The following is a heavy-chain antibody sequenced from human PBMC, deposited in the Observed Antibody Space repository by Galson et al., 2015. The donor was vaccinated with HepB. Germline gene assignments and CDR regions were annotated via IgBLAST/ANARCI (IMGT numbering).Heavy chain of an antibody. CDR2: ISSSSSTI. CDR1: GFTFSSYS. V-gene: IGHV3-48*01. Sequence: SLRLSCAASGFTFSSYSMNWVRQAPGKGLEWVSYISSSSSTIYYADSVKGRFTISRDNAKNSLYLQMNSLRAEDTAVYYCASPRLHYDILTGRWGQGTLVTVSS. CDR3: ASPRLHYDILTGR. J-gene: IGHJ4*02. D-gene: IGHD3-9*01.